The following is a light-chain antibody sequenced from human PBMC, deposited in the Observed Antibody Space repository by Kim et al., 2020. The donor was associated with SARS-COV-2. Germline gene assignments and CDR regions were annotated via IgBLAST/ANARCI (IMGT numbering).Light chain of an antibody. Sequence: EIVLTQSPGTLSLSPGERVTLSCRASHSLSSTYLAWYQQKPGQAPRLLIFDASSRATGIPGRFSGSGSGTDFTLTISRLEPEDFAVYFCQQYDTSPFTFGPGTKVDIK. CDR2: DAS. CDR1: HSLSSTY. CDR3: QQYDTSPFT. V-gene: IGKV3-20*01. J-gene: IGKJ3*01.